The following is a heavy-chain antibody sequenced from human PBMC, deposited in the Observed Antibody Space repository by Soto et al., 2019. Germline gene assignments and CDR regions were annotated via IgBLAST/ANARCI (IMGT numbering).Heavy chain of an antibody. J-gene: IGHJ4*02. CDR1: GYTFTSYY. V-gene: IGHV1-46*01. CDR3: ARTYSGYDFGY. CDR2: INPSGGST. Sequence: ASVKVSCKASGYTFTSYYMHWVRQAPGQGLEWMGIINPSGGSTSYAQKFQGRVTMTRDTSTSTVYMELSSLRSQDTAVYYCARTYSGYDFGYWGQGTLVTVSS. D-gene: IGHD5-12*01.